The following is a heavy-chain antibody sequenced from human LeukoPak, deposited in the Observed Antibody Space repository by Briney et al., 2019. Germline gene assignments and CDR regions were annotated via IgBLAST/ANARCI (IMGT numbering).Heavy chain of an antibody. D-gene: IGHD1-1*01. CDR2: IYPGDSDT. V-gene: IGHV5-51*01. Sequence: GESLKISCKGSGYRFNNYWIGWVRQMPGKGLEWMGIIYPGDSDTRYSPSFQGQVTISADRSISTAYLQWSSLKASDTAIYYCARALYNWNDGLDFWGQGALVTVSS. CDR3: ARALYNWNDGLDF. J-gene: IGHJ4*02. CDR1: GYRFNNYW.